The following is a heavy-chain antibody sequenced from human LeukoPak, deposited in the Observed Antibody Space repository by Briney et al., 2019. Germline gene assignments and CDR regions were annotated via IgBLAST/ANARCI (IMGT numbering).Heavy chain of an antibody. CDR1: GFTFDDYA. V-gene: IGHV3-9*01. CDR3: VQSPVAGDDY. D-gene: IGHD6-19*01. CDR2: ISRNSGSI. Sequence: GRSLRLSCAASGFTFDDYAMHWVRQAPGKGLEWVSGISRNSGSIGYADSVKGRFTISRDNAKNSLYLQMNSLRAEDTALYYCVQSPVAGDDYWGQGTLVTVSS. J-gene: IGHJ4*02.